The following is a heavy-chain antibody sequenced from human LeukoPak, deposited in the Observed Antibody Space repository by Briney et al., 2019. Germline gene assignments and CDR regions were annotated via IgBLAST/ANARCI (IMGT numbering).Heavy chain of an antibody. CDR3: ARLEAAAGTN. D-gene: IGHD6-13*01. CDR1: GFTFSSYA. J-gene: IGHJ4*01. CDR2: ISYDGSNK. V-gene: IGHV3-30-3*01. Sequence: GGSLRLSCAASGFTFSSYAMHWVRQAPGKGLEWVAVISYDGSNKYYADSVKGRFTISRDNSKNTLYLQMNSLRAEDTAVYYCARLEAAAGTNWGQGTLVTVSS.